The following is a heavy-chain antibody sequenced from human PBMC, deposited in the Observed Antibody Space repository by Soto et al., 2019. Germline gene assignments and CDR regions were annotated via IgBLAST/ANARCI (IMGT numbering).Heavy chain of an antibody. V-gene: IGHV4-59*12. Sequence: SETLSLTCTVSGGSISSYYWSWIRQPPGKGLGWIGYSYHSGSSYYNPSLQSRVTISVDRSKAQFYLTLTSVTAADTAVYFCARARYYDWCFDFWGLGTPVTVSS. CDR1: GGSISSYY. D-gene: IGHD3-9*01. J-gene: IGHJ4*02. CDR3: ARARYYDWCFDF. CDR2: SYHSGSS.